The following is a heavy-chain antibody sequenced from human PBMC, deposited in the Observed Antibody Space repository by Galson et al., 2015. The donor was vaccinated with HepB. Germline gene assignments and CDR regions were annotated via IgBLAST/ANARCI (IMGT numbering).Heavy chain of an antibody. CDR1: GYTFTGYY. Sequence: SVKVSCKASGYTFTGYYMHWVRQASGEGLEWMGRIHPKSGVSHYAQKFQGRVTMTRDTAIDTAYMELSDLTSADTAVYFCARGYQVMYKYYYYMDVWGKGTTVTV. J-gene: IGHJ6*03. D-gene: IGHD2-8*02. V-gene: IGHV1-2*06. CDR2: IHPKSGVS. CDR3: ARGYQVMYKYYYYMDV.